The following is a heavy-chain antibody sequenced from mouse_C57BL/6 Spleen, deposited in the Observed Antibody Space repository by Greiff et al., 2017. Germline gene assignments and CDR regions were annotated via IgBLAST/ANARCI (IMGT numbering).Heavy chain of an antibody. J-gene: IGHJ1*03. D-gene: IGHD1-1*01. V-gene: IGHV3-6*01. Sequence: EVQRVESGPGLVKPSQSLSLTCSVTGYSITSGYYWNWIRQFPGNKLEWMGYISYDGSNNYNPSLKNRISITRDTSKNQFFLKLNSVTTEDTATYYCARTGLRYPWYFDVWGTGTTVTVSS. CDR1: GYSITSGYY. CDR3: ARTGLRYPWYFDV. CDR2: ISYDGSN.